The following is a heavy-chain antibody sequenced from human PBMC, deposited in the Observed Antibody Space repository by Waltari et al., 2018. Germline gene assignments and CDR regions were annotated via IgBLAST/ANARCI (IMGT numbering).Heavy chain of an antibody. J-gene: IGHJ5*02. CDR1: GFSFSNYA. V-gene: IGHV3-30*18. D-gene: IGHD2-2*01. CDR3: AKDGMPYL. CDR2: ILYDGSNK. Sequence: QVQLAQSGGGLVQPGRSLRLALAAVGFSFSNYAMHWVRQAPGKGLEWVAGILYDGSNKYYADSVKGRLTISRDNSKNTLYLQMNSLRAEDTAVYYCAKDGMPYLWGQGTLVTVSS.